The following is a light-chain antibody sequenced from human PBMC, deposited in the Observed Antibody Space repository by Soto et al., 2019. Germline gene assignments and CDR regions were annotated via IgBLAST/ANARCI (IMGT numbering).Light chain of an antibody. Sequence: EIVLTQSPGTLSVSPGERATLSCRASQSLNSNSLAWYQQKPGQAPRLLIYNAYNRASGIPDRFSGSGSGTDFTLTISRLEPEDSATYYCQQAATFPLTFGGGTDVEI. CDR1: QSLNSNS. CDR2: NAY. CDR3: QQAATFPLT. V-gene: IGKV3-20*01. J-gene: IGKJ4*01.